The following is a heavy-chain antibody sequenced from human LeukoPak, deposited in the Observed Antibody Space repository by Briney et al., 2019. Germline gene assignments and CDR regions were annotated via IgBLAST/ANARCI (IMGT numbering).Heavy chain of an antibody. D-gene: IGHD3-22*01. CDR1: GGSISSYY. J-gene: IGHJ1*01. CDR3: ARDGGPYYYDSSGYHPFQH. Sequence: KPSETLSLTCTVSGGSISSYYWSWIRQPPGKGLEWIGYIYYSGSTNYNPSLKSRVTISVDTSKNQFSLKLSSVTAADTAVYYCARDGGPYYYDSSGYHPFQHWGQGTLVTVSS. CDR2: IYYSGST. V-gene: IGHV4-59*01.